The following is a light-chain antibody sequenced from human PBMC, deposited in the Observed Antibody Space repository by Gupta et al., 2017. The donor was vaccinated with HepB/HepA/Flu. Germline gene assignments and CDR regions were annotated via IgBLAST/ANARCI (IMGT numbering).Light chain of an antibody. Sequence: EIVMTQSPATLSVSPGDRATLSCRASQSVSSNLAWYQQKPGQAPRLLIYGPSTRDTGIPTRFHVITSPPTFPLTITTLHSTYFTIYYYLPSNNSPLTFDPGTRLEIK. CDR3: LPSNNSPLT. J-gene: IGKJ5*01. V-gene: IGKV3-15*01. CDR2: GPS. CDR1: QSVSSN.